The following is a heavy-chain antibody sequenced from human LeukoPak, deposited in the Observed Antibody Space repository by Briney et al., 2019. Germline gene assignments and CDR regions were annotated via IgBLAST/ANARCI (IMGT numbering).Heavy chain of an antibody. J-gene: IGHJ6*02. V-gene: IGHV3-74*01. CDR3: ARDAVDTANAV. CDR1: GFTFTTYW. Sequence: GGSLRLSCAASGFTFTTYWMHWVRQAPGKGLVWVSHINSDGSITSYADSVKGRFTISRDNAKNTLYLRMNSLRAEDTAVYYCARDAVDTANAVWGQGTTVTVSS. CDR2: INSDGSIT. D-gene: IGHD5-18*01.